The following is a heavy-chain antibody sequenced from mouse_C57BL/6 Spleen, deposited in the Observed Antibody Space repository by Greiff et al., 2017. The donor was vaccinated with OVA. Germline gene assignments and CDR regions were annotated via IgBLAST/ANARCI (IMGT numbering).Heavy chain of an antibody. CDR2: IDPENGDT. V-gene: IGHV14-4*01. D-gene: IGHD1-1*01. Sequence: VQLQQSGAELVRPGASVKLSCTASGFNIKDDYMHWVKQRPEQGLEWIGWIDPENGDTEYASKFQGKATITADTSSNTAYLQLSSLPSEDTAVYYCTTDYYGSSGVYYFDYWGQGTTLTVSS. CDR3: TTDYYGSSGVYYFDY. CDR1: GFNIKDDY. J-gene: IGHJ2*01.